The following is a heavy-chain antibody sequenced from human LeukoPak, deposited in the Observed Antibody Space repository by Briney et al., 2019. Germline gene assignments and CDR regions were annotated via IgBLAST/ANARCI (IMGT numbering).Heavy chain of an antibody. Sequence: ASVKVSCKASGYTFTGYYMHWVRQAPGQGLEWMGWINPNSGGTNYAQKFQGRVTMTRATSISTAYMELSRLRSDDTAVYYCARLFDLSCSGGSCYSDYWGQGTLVTVSS. J-gene: IGHJ4*02. CDR3: ARLFDLSCSGGSCYSDY. D-gene: IGHD2-15*01. CDR2: INPNSGGT. CDR1: GYTFTGYY. V-gene: IGHV1-2*02.